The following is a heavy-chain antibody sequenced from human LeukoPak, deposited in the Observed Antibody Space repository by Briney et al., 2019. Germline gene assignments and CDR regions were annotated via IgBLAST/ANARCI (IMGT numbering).Heavy chain of an antibody. CDR3: ARDMRYSYALDY. CDR2: IYYSGST. CDR1: GGSISSYY. D-gene: IGHD5-18*01. Sequence: SETLSLTCTVYGGSISSYYWSWIRQPPGKGLGWIGYIYYSGSTNYNPSLKSRVTISVDTSKNQFSLKLSSVTAADTAVYYCARDMRYSYALDYWGQGTLVTVSS. V-gene: IGHV4-59*01. J-gene: IGHJ4*02.